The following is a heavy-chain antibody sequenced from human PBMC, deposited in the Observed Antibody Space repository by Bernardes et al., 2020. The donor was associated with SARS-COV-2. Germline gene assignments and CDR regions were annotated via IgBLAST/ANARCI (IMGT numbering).Heavy chain of an antibody. Sequence: GSLRLSCAASGFTFSSYWMHWVRQAPGKGLVWVSRINSDGSSTSYADSVKGRFTISRDNAKNTLYLQMNSLRAEDTAVYYCAREGEYYDFWSAFDYWGQGTLVTVSS. D-gene: IGHD3-3*01. CDR1: GFTFSSYW. CDR2: INSDGSST. CDR3: AREGEYYDFWSAFDY. J-gene: IGHJ4*02. V-gene: IGHV3-74*01.